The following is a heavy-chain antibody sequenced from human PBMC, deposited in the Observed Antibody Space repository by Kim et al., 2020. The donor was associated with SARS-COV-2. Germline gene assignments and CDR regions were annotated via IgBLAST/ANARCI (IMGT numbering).Heavy chain of an antibody. CDR2: IIPIFGTA. Sequence: SVKVSCKASGGTFSSYAISWVRQAPGQGLERMGGIIPIFGTANYAQKFQGRVTITADESTSTAYMELSSLRSEDTAVYYCARPPAPYYYDSSGYYDYWGQGTLVTVSS. CDR1: GGTFSSYA. D-gene: IGHD3-22*01. J-gene: IGHJ4*02. V-gene: IGHV1-69*13. CDR3: ARPPAPYYYDSSGYYDY.